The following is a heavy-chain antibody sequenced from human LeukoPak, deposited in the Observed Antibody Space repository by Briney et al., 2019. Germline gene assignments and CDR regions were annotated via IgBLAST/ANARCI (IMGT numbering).Heavy chain of an antibody. CDR2: IYYSGST. J-gene: IGHJ4*02. CDR1: RDSISSRDYY. CDR3: VTNSIGYCSGSNCYQVSDY. V-gene: IGHV4-30-4*08. Sequence: SETLSLTCSVSRDSISSRDYYWSWIRQPPGKGLEWIGYIYYSGSTYYNPSLKSRVTISVDTSKNQFSLKLSSVTAADTAVYYCVTNSIGYCSGSNCYQVSDYWGQGTLVTVSS. D-gene: IGHD2-15*01.